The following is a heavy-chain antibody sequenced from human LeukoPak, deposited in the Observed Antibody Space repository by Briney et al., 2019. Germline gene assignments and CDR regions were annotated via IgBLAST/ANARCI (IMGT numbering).Heavy chain of an antibody. J-gene: IGHJ4*02. CDR1: GYTFTGYY. Sequence: ASVKVSCKASGYTFTGYYMQWVRQAPGQGLEWMGWIDPNSGGTNYAQKFQGRVTMTRDTSISTAYMELSRLRSDDTAVYYCAKVSGRGVGRYFDYWGQGTLVTVSS. D-gene: IGHD3-10*01. V-gene: IGHV1-2*02. CDR3: AKVSGRGVGRYFDY. CDR2: IDPNSGGT.